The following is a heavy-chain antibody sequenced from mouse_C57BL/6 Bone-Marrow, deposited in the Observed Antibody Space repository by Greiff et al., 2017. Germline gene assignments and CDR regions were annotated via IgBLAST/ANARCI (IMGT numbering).Heavy chain of an antibody. J-gene: IGHJ2*01. CDR2: IDPSDSYT. V-gene: IGHV1-69*01. Sequence: QVQLQQPGAELVMPGASVKLSCKASGYTFTSYWMHWVKQRPGQGLEWIGEIDPSDSYTNYNQKFKGKATLTVDKSSSTAYMLLSSLTSEDSAVYCCARWEGLLDYWGQGTTRTVSS. CDR3: ARWEGLLDY. D-gene: IGHD2-4*01. CDR1: GYTFTSYW.